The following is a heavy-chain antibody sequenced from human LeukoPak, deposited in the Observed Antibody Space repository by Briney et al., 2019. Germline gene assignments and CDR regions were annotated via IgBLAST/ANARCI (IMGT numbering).Heavy chain of an antibody. CDR3: TRDSGTYNWFDP. Sequence: GGSLKLSCAASGFTFSGSAIHWVRQSSGKGLEWVGQIDKKDKGYATATAYAASVKGRFTISRDDSINTAYLQMKSLKTEDTALYYCTRDSGTYNWFDPWGRGTLVTVSS. CDR1: GFTFSGSA. J-gene: IGHJ5*02. CDR2: IDKKDKGYATAT. V-gene: IGHV3-73*01. D-gene: IGHD1-26*01.